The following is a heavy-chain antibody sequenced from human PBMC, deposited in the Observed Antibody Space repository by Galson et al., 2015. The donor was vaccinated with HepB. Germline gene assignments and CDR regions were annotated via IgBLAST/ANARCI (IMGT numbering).Heavy chain of an antibody. D-gene: IGHD5-12*01. Sequence: TLSLTCSVSHGSINNYYWSWIRQSPGKRPEWIGYIRYTGDTTYNPSLGYRVGMSVDTSINQVSLWLTSVTAADTAVYYCARHPGRGSVGYAFDLWGQGTLVTVS. V-gene: IGHV4-59*08. CDR3: ARHPGRGSVGYAFDL. CDR1: HGSINNYY. CDR2: IRYTGDT. J-gene: IGHJ4*02.